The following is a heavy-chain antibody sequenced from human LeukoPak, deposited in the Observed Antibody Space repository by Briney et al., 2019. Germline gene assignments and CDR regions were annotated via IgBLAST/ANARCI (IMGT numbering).Heavy chain of an antibody. D-gene: IGHD1-26*01. CDR3: ARGYSGSYSDY. J-gene: IGHJ4*02. V-gene: IGHV4-61*02. CDR2: IYTSGST. Sequence: SETLSLTCTVSGGSISSGSYYWSWIRQPAGKGLEWIGRIYTSGSTNYNPSLKSRVIISVDTSKNQFSLKLSSVTAADTAVYYCARGYSGSYSDYWGQGTLVTVSS. CDR1: GGSISSGSYY.